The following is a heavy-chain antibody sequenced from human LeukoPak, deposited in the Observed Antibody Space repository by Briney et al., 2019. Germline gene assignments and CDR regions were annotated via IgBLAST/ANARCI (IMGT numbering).Heavy chain of an antibody. CDR3: ASAVGAGYYFDY. J-gene: IGHJ4*02. CDR1: GFTFDDYG. CDR2: INWSGSRT. Sequence: PGGSLRLSCAPSGFTFDDYGMSWVRQAPGKGLEWVSGINWSGSRTGYADSVKGRFTISRDNAKNSLYLQMNSLRAEDTAFYYCASAVGAGYYFDYWGQGTLVTVPS. D-gene: IGHD1-26*01. V-gene: IGHV3-20*04.